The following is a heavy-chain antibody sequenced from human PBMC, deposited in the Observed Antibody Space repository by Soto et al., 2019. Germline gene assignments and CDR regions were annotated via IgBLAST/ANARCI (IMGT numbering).Heavy chain of an antibody. Sequence: GGSLRLSCAASGFTFSNYYMSWIRQAPGKGLEWVSYISSSGSTIYYADSVKGRFTISRDNAKNSLYLQMNSLRAEDTAVYYCARGFLVGGGIAVAVPYFDYWGQGTLVTVS. V-gene: IGHV3-11*01. D-gene: IGHD6-19*01. J-gene: IGHJ4*02. CDR2: ISSSGSTI. CDR1: GFTFSNYY. CDR3: ARGFLVGGGIAVAVPYFDY.